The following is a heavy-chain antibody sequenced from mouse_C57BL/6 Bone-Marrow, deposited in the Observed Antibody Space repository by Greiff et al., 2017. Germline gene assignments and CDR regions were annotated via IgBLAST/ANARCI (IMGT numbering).Heavy chain of an antibody. CDR2: IDPSDSYT. D-gene: IGHD1-1*01. V-gene: IGHV1-59*01. Sequence: QVQLQQPGAELVRPGTSVKLSCKASGYTFTSYWMHWVKQRPGQGLEWIGVIDPSDSYTNYNQKFKGKATLTVDTSSSTAYMQLSSLTSEDSAVYECARRTVVAGDYWGQGTTLTVSS. CDR1: GYTFTSYW. CDR3: ARRTVVAGDY. J-gene: IGHJ2*01.